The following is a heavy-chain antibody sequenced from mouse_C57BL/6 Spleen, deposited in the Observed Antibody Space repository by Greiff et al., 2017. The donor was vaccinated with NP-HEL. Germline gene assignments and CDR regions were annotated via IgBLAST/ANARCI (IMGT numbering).Heavy chain of an antibody. J-gene: IGHJ2*01. CDR2: INPGSGGT. D-gene: IGHD1-1*01. CDR1: GYAFTNYL. V-gene: IGHV1-54*01. CDR3: ARSPDYYGSSYFY. Sequence: QVQLQQSGAELVRPGTSVKVSCKASGYAFTNYLIEWVKQRPGQGLEWNGVINPGSGGTNYNEKFKGKATLTADKSSSTAYMQLSSLTSEDSAVYFCARSPDYYGSSYFYWGQGTTLTVSS.